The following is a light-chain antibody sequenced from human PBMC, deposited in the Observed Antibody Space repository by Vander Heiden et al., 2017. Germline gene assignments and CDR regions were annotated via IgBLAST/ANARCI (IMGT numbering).Light chain of an antibody. CDR2: GAS. V-gene: IGKV3-15*01. CDR3: QQYNNWPPFT. J-gene: IGKJ2*01. CDR1: QSVSSN. Sequence: EIVMTHSPAPLSVSPGESATLSCRASQSVSSNLAWYQQKPGQAPRLLIYGASTMATGIPARFSGSGSGTEFTLTISSLQSEDFAVYYCQQYNNWPPFTFGQGTQLEIK.